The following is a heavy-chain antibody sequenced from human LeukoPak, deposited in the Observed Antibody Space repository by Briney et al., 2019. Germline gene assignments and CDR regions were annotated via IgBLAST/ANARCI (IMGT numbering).Heavy chain of an antibody. CDR2: IYPGDSDT. CDR1: GYGFTSYW. J-gene: IGHJ4*02. D-gene: IGHD3-3*01. CDR3: ARRSRPYYDFWSGYYFDY. V-gene: IGHV5-51*01. Sequence: GESLKISCKGSGYGFTSYWIGWVRQMPGKGLEWMGIIYPGDSDTRYSPSFQGQVTISADKSISTAYLQWSSLKASDTAMYYCARRSRPYYDFWSGYYFDYWGQGTLVTVSS.